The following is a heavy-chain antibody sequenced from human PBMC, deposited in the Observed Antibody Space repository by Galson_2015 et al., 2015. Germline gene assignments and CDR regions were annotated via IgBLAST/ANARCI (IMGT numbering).Heavy chain of an antibody. CDR1: GYTFTSYY. Sequence: SVKVSCKASGYTFTSYYTHWVRQAPGQGLEWMGIINPSGGSTSYAQKFQGRVTMTRDTSTSTVYMELSSLRSEDTAVYYCAREVVGATWWFDPWGRGTLVTVSS. D-gene: IGHD1-26*01. CDR2: INPSGGST. J-gene: IGHJ5*02. V-gene: IGHV1-46*01. CDR3: AREVVGATWWFDP.